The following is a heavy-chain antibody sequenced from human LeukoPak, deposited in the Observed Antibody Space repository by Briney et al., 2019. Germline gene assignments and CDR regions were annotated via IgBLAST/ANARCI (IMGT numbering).Heavy chain of an antibody. Sequence: GASVKVSCKASGYTFTSYGISWVRQAPGQGLKWMGWISAYNGNTNYAQKLQGRVTMTTDTSTSTAYMELRSLGSDDTAVYYCARDLGVRIVGAMRYWGQGTLVTVSS. V-gene: IGHV1-18*01. J-gene: IGHJ4*02. CDR1: GYTFTSYG. D-gene: IGHD1-26*01. CDR3: ARDLGVRIVGAMRY. CDR2: ISAYNGNT.